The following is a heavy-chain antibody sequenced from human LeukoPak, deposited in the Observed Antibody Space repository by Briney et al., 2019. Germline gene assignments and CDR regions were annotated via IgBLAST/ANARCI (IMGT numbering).Heavy chain of an antibody. D-gene: IGHD2-21*02. CDR3: ARDRGTYCGGDCPSGDY. Sequence: GASVKVSCKSSGYTFTSYGITWVRQAPGQGLEWMGWIGAYNDNTNYAQKVQGRVTMTTDTYSSTAYMELRSLRSDDTAVYYGARDRGTYCGGDCPSGDYWGQGTLVTVSS. V-gene: IGHV1-18*01. CDR1: GYTFTSYG. CDR2: IGAYNDNT. J-gene: IGHJ4*02.